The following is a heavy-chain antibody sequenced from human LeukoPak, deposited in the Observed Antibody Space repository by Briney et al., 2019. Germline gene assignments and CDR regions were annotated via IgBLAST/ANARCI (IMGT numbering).Heavy chain of an antibody. CDR2: VQTSGST. Sequence: SETLSLTCTVSGGSISSYYWNWIRQPAGEGLEWIGRVQTSGSTNYNPSLKSRVSMSVDTSKKQFSLKLSSVTAADTAVYYCAKYYSDSSGYHYAFDIWGQGTMVTVSS. CDR3: AKYYSDSSGYHYAFDI. D-gene: IGHD3-22*01. V-gene: IGHV4-4*07. CDR1: GGSISSYY. J-gene: IGHJ3*02.